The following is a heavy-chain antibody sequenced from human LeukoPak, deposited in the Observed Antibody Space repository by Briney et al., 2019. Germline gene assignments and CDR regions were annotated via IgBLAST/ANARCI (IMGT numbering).Heavy chain of an antibody. CDR3: TTEDDSSGYYIY. V-gene: IGHV3-15*01. CDR1: GFTFSNAW. D-gene: IGHD3-22*01. CDR2: IKSKTDGGTT. J-gene: IGHJ4*02. Sequence: GGSLRLSCAASGFTFSNAWMSWVRQAPGKGLEWVSRIKSKTDGGTTDYAAPVKGRFTISRDDSKNTLYLQMNSLKTEDTAVYYCTTEDDSSGYYIYWGQGTLVTVSS.